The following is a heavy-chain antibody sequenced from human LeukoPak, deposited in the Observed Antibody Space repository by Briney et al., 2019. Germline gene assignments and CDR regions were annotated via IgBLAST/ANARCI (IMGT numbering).Heavy chain of an antibody. CDR2: IYDSGST. CDR1: GGSIRSSYYY. D-gene: IGHD6-13*01. CDR3: ARQRISSFSDY. V-gene: IGHV4-39*01. J-gene: IGHJ4*02. Sequence: NPSETLSLTCTVSGGSIRSSYYYWGWIRQPPGKGLDWIGSIYDSGSTYYNPSLKSRVTISVDTSKNQFSLKLSSVTAADTAVYYCARQRISSFSDYWGQGTLVTVSS.